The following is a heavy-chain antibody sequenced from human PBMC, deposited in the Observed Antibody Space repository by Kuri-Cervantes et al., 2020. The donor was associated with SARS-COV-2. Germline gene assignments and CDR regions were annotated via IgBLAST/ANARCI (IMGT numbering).Heavy chain of an antibody. CDR3: ARERRSFPLRCYYYYYMDV. V-gene: IGHV3-53*01. CDR2: IYSDGST. J-gene: IGHJ6*03. D-gene: IGHD3-16*02. CDR1: GFTFSSYA. Sequence: GESLKISCAASGFTFSSYAMSWVRQAPGKGLEWVSVIYSDGSTYYANSVKGRFTISRDNSKNTLYLQMNSLIAEDTAVYYCARERRSFPLRCYYYYYMDVWGKGTTVTVSS.